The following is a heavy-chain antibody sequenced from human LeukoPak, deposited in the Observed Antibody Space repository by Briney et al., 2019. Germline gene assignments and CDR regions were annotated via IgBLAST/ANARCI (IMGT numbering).Heavy chain of an antibody. CDR1: GFTVSSNY. CDR2: IYSGGST. D-gene: IGHD3-22*01. V-gene: IGHV3-66*01. CDR3: AREDSSGYYHH. J-gene: IGHJ5*02. Sequence: GGSLRLSCAASGFTVSSNYMSWVRQAPGKGLEWVSVIYSGGSTYYADSVKGRFTISRDNSKNTLYLQMNSLRAEDTAVYYCAREDSSGYYHHWGQGTLVTVSS.